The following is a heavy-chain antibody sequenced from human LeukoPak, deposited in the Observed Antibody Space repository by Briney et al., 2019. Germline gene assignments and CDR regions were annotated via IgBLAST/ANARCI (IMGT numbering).Heavy chain of an antibody. Sequence: APVKVSCEASGDDTFTRYYIHWVRQAPGQGLEWMGMINPSVGSARYAQNFQGRVTMSRDMSTTTVYMELSGLRSEDTAVYFCAQMDDRGFDYWGQGTLVTVSS. CDR2: INPSVGSA. CDR3: AQMDDRGFDY. D-gene: IGHD2-2*03. V-gene: IGHV1-46*01. CDR1: GDDTFTRYY. J-gene: IGHJ4*02.